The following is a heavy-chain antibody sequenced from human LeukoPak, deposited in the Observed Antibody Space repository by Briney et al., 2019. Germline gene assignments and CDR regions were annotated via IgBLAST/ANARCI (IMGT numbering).Heavy chain of an antibody. Sequence: GWSLTLSCAASGFTFSGSCMHWVRQAPGKGLEGVAFIRNDGTNKYYAESVKGRFTISRDNSKNTLYLQMNSLRAEDTAVYYCARGIARGAPDFDYWGQGTLVTVSS. J-gene: IGHJ4*02. D-gene: IGHD6-13*01. CDR2: IRNDGTNK. CDR3: ARGIARGAPDFDY. V-gene: IGHV3-30*02. CDR1: GFTFSGSC.